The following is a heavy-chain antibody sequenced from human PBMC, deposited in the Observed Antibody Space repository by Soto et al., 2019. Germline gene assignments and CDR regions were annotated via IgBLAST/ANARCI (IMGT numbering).Heavy chain of an antibody. CDR1: GGSISSSSYY. CDR3: ARAIQLGIGY. CDR2: IYYSGST. J-gene: IGHJ4*02. D-gene: IGHD7-27*01. V-gene: IGHV4-39*07. Sequence: SETLSLTCTVSGGSISSSSYYWGWIRQPPGKGLEWIGSIYYSGSTYYNPSLKSRVTISVDTSKNQFSLKLSSVTAADTAVYYCARAIQLGIGYWGQGTLVTVSS.